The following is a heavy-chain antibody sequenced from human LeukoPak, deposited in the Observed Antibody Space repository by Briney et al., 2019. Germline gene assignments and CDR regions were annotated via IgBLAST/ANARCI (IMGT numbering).Heavy chain of an antibody. CDR2: ISGSGGST. V-gene: IGHV3-23*01. Sequence: GGSLRLSCAASGFTFSSYAMSWVRQAPGKGLEWVSAISGSGGSTYYADSVKGRFTISRDNSKNTLYLQMNSLKTEDTAVYYCARGASSASPYYYHAFDVWGQGTTVTVSS. J-gene: IGHJ6*02. D-gene: IGHD2-2*01. CDR1: GFTFSSYA. CDR3: ARGASSASPYYYHAFDV.